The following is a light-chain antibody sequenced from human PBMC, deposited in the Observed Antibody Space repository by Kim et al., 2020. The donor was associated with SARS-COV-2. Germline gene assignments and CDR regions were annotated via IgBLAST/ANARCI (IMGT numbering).Light chain of an antibody. J-gene: IGLJ3*02. CDR1: SIGRKS. Sequence: APGKPATMTGEGNSIGRKSVQWYQQRPGQGHVLVIYYDTDRPSGVSDRFSGSNSGNTATLTISRVEAGDEADYFCQVWDTTSDHPVFGGGTQLTVL. CDR3: QVWDTTSDHPV. V-gene: IGLV3-21*04. CDR2: YDT.